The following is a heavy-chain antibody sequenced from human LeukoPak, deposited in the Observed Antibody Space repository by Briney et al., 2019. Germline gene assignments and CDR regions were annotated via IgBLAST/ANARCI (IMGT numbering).Heavy chain of an antibody. Sequence: GGSLRLSCAASGFTFSSYSMNWVRQAPGKGLEWVSSISSSSSYIYYADSVKGRFIISRDNAKNSLYLQMNSLRAEDTAVYYCARELVVPAAGKWFDPWGQGTLVTVSS. D-gene: IGHD2-2*01. CDR1: GFTFSSYS. V-gene: IGHV3-21*01. CDR3: ARELVVPAAGKWFDP. J-gene: IGHJ5*02. CDR2: ISSSSSYI.